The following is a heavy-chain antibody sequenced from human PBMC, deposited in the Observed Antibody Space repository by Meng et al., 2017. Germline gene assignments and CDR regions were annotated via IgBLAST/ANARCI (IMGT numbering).Heavy chain of an antibody. CDR2: INPSGGST. CDR1: GYTFTSYY. CDR3: ARVVKVGDYVFLGY. Sequence: VQLVQSGCGVKKPWASVKVSGKAAGYTFTSYYMHWVRQAPGQGLEWMGIINPSGGSTSYAQKFQGRVTMTRDTSTSTVYMELSSLGSEDTAVYYCARVVKVGDYVFLGYWGQGTLVTVSS. J-gene: IGHJ4*02. V-gene: IGHV1-46*01. D-gene: IGHD4-17*01.